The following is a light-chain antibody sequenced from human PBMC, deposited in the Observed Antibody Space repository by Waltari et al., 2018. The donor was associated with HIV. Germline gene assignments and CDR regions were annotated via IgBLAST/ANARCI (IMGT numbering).Light chain of an antibody. V-gene: IGLV2-23*02. CDR1: SSDVGGYNL. Sequence: QSALTQPASVSGPPGQSITISCTGTSSDVGGYNLVSWYQQHPGKAPKLIIYEVIKRPSGVSNRLSGSKSGNTASLTISGLQAEDEADYYCCAYAGSTTYVIFGGGTKLTVL. J-gene: IGLJ2*01. CDR2: EVI. CDR3: CAYAGSTTYVI.